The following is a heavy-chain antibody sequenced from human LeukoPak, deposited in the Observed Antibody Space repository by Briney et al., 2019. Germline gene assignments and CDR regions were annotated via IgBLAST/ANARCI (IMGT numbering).Heavy chain of an antibody. CDR3: ATGGYSSGLFDY. V-gene: IGHV3-7*01. CDR2: IKQDGSEK. J-gene: IGHJ4*02. Sequence: GGSLRLSCAASGFTFSSYEMNWVRQAPGKGLEWVANIKQDGSEKYYVDSVKGRFTISRDNAKNSLYLQMNSLRAEDTAVYYCATGGYSSGLFDYWGQGTLVTVSS. CDR1: GFTFSSYE. D-gene: IGHD6-19*01.